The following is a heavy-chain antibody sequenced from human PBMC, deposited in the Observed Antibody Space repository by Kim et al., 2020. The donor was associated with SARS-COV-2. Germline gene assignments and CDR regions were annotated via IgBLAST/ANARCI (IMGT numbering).Heavy chain of an antibody. J-gene: IGHJ2*01. Sequence: YADSGTGRFTVYRDSSKNTVYLQMNNPRAEDTAVYYCAKDVRSWYWYVDLWGRGTLVTVSS. D-gene: IGHD6-13*01. V-gene: IGHV3-23*01. CDR3: AKDVRSWYWYVDL.